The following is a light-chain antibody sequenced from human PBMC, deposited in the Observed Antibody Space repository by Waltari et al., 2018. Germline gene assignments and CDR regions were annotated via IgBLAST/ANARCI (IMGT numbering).Light chain of an antibody. CDR1: DIGTKS. CDR2: RDT. Sequence: SYEVTQPLSVSVALGQTATIPCGGNDIGTKSVHWYQQNTGQAPLLVIYRDTKRPSGSPERCSGSNSGNTATLTISRAQAGDEADYYCHVWDSSTSHVFGTGTKVTVL. CDR3: HVWDSSTSHV. V-gene: IGLV3-9*01. J-gene: IGLJ1*01.